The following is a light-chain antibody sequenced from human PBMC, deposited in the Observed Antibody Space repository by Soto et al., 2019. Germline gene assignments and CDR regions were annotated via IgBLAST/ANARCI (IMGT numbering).Light chain of an antibody. V-gene: IGKV3-20*01. J-gene: IGKJ1*01. CDR1: QSVSSSY. Sequence: DSVFTQSPGTLSLSPGERATLSCRASQSVSSSYLAWYQQKPGQAPRLLIYGASSRATGTPDRFSGSGSGTDFTFTISRLEPEDFAVYYCQQYGSSPGTFGQGTKVDIK. CDR3: QQYGSSPGT. CDR2: GAS.